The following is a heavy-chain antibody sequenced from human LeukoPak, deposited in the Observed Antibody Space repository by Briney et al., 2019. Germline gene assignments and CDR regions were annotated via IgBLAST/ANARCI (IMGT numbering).Heavy chain of an antibody. Sequence: PGGSLRLSCAASGFTFDDYAMHWVWQAPGKGLEWVSGISWNSGSIGYADSVKGRFTISRGNAKNSMYLQMNSLRAEDTALYYCAKDLYDSSGYLFDYWGQGTLVTVSS. CDR3: AKDLYDSSGYLFDY. J-gene: IGHJ4*02. CDR1: GFTFDDYA. CDR2: ISWNSGSI. V-gene: IGHV3-9*01. D-gene: IGHD3-22*01.